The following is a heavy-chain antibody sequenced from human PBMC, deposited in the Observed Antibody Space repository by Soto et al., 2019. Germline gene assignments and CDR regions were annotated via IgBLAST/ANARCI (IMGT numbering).Heavy chain of an antibody. J-gene: IGHJ3*01. V-gene: IGHV3-53*01. CDR3: AREKVVSYAFDL. CDR1: GFSVSNNY. Sequence: GGSLRLSCAASGFSVSNNYISWVRQAPGKGLEWVAVIWTGGTTSYIDSVKGRFTISRDNSKNTLYLQMNSLRDEDTALYYCAREKVVSYAFDLWGQGTMVTVSS. CDR2: IWTGGTT.